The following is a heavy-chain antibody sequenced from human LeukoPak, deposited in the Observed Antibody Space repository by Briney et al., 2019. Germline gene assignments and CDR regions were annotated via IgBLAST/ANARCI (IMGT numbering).Heavy chain of an antibody. J-gene: IGHJ3*02. CDR3: ARRGVELVATKKEGDAFDI. Sequence: GESLKISCKGSGYSFTSYWIGWVRQMPGKGLEWMGIIYPGDSDTRYSPSFQGQVTISADKSISTAYLQWSSLKASDTAMYYCARRGVELVATKKEGDAFDIWGQGTMVTVSS. V-gene: IGHV5-51*01. D-gene: IGHD5-24*01. CDR2: IYPGDSDT. CDR1: GYSFTSYW.